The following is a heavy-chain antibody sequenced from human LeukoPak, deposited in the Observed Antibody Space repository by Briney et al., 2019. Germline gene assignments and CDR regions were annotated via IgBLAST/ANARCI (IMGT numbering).Heavy chain of an antibody. D-gene: IGHD3-22*01. J-gene: IGHJ4*02. Sequence: PSETLSPTCTVSGGSISSSSYYWGWIRQPPGKGLEWIGYIYYSGSTNYNPSLKSRVTISVDTSKNQFSLKLSSVTAADTAVYYCARHPSYYDRIDYWGQGTLVTVSS. CDR1: GGSISSSSYY. CDR3: ARHPSYYDRIDY. V-gene: IGHV4-61*05. CDR2: IYYSGST.